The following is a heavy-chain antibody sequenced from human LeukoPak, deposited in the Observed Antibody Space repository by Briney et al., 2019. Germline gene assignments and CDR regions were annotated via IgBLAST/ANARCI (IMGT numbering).Heavy chain of an antibody. J-gene: IGHJ4*02. CDR2: IYSGGSV. CDR3: ARGLGTNYGGYCTGGGCPVY. D-gene: IGHD2-8*02. CDR1: GFTLSYYW. V-gene: IGHV3-66*01. Sequence: PGGSLRLSCAASGFTLSYYWMSWVRQAPGKGLEWVSVIYSGGSVYSADSVKGRFTISRDYSDNTVYLQMNSLRVEDTAVYYCARGLGTNYGGYCTGGGCPVYWGQGTLVTVSS.